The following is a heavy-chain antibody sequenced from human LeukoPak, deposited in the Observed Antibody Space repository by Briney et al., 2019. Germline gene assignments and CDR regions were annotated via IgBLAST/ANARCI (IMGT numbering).Heavy chain of an antibody. CDR2: VYYSGST. Sequence: SETLSLTCTVSGGSISSGGYYWSWIRQHPGKGLEWIGYVYYSGSTNYNPSLKSRVTISVDTSKNQFSLKLSSVTAADTAVYYCARQNRGGNSPWYFDLWGRGTLVTVSS. J-gene: IGHJ2*01. CDR3: ARQNRGGNSPWYFDL. CDR1: GGSISSGGYY. V-gene: IGHV4-61*08. D-gene: IGHD2-21*02.